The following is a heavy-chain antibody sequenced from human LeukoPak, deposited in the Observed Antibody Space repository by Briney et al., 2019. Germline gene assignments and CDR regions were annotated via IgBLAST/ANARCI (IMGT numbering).Heavy chain of an antibody. CDR3: ARGRSYSNYAHRYYYYMDV. D-gene: IGHD4-11*01. Sequence: GASVKVSCKASGYTFTSYDMNWVRQATGQGLEWMGWMNPNSGNTGYAQKFQGRVTITRNTSISTAYMELSSLRSEDTAVYYCARGRSYSNYAHRYYYYMDVWGKGTTVTVSS. CDR2: MNPNSGNT. CDR1: GYTFTSYD. J-gene: IGHJ6*03. V-gene: IGHV1-8*03.